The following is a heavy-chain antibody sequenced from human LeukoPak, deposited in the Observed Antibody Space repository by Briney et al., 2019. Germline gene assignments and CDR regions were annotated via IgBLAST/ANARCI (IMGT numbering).Heavy chain of an antibody. CDR3: ARVVVVIKTPSLYYFDY. CDR2: MNPNSGNT. CDR1: GYTFTSYD. D-gene: IGHD3-22*01. Sequence: ASVKVSCKTSGYTFTSYDINWVRQATGQGLGWMGWMNPNSGNTGYAQKFQGRVTMTRNTSISTAYMELSSLRSEDTAVYYCARVVVVIKTPSLYYFDYWGQGTLVTVSS. V-gene: IGHV1-8*01. J-gene: IGHJ4*02.